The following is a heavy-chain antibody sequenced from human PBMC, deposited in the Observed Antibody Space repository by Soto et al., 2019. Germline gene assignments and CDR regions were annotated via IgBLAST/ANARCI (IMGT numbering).Heavy chain of an antibody. CDR3: AKEAIGCSVTSCYFDY. D-gene: IGHD2-2*01. V-gene: IGHV3-23*01. CDR1: GFTFSSYA. J-gene: IGHJ4*02. Sequence: GGSLSLSCAASGFTFSSYAMSWVRQAPGKGLEWVSAISGSGGSTYYADSVKGRFTISRDNSKNTLYLQMNSLRAEDTAIYYCAKEAIGCSVTSCYFDYWGQGTLVTVSS. CDR2: ISGSGGST.